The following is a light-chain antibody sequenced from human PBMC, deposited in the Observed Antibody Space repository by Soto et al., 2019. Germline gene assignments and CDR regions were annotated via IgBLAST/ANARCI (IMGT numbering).Light chain of an antibody. V-gene: IGKV2-30*01. CDR2: KVS. CDR3: MQGTHWPWT. CDR1: QSLLTSDGNTY. Sequence: DVVMIQSPLSLPVTLGQPASISCRSSQSLLTSDGNTYLNCFQQRPGQSPRRLIYKVSNRDSGVPDRFSGSGSGTDFTLKISRVEAEDVGVYNCMQGTHWPWTFGQGTKVEIK. J-gene: IGKJ1*01.